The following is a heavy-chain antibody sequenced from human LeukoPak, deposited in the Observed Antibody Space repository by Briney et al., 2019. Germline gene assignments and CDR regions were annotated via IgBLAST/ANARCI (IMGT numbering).Heavy chain of an antibody. Sequence: GGSLRLSCAASGFTFSSDAMSWVRQAPGKGLEWVSAISGSGGSTYYADSVKGRFTISRDNSKNTLYLQMNSLRAEDTAVYYCAKGDMVRGVIISFDYWGQGTLVTVSS. CDR1: GFTFSSDA. V-gene: IGHV3-23*01. J-gene: IGHJ4*02. CDR2: ISGSGGST. CDR3: AKGDMVRGVIISFDY. D-gene: IGHD3-10*01.